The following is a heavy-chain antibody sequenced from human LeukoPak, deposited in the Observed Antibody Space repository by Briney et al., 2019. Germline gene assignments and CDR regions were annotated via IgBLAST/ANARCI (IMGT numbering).Heavy chain of an antibody. J-gene: IGHJ4*02. CDR1: AYTFGDYT. CDR3: ARGLSTTWYYFDY. CDR2: INTNTGRP. V-gene: IGHV7-4-1*02. D-gene: IGHD6-13*01. Sequence: ASVKVSCKASAYTFGDYTINWMRQAPGQGLEWMGWINTNTGRPTYGQGFTGRFVFSLDPSVRTAFLQISSLKAEDSAVYYCARGLSTTWYYFDYWGQGTLVTVSS.